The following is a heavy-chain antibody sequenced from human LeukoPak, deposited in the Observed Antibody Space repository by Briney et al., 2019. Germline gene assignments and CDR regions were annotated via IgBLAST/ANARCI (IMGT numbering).Heavy chain of an antibody. V-gene: IGHV4-39*01. J-gene: IGHJ4*02. Sequence: SETLSLTCTVSGGSLTSSSSFWDWIRQPPGKGLEWIATIYYSGSTYYNPSLKTRVTISLDTSKNQFSLKLSSVTAADTAVYYCARRPPGRTLVDWGQGTLVTVSS. CDR3: ARRPPGRTLVD. CDR2: IYYSGST. CDR1: GGSLTSSSSF.